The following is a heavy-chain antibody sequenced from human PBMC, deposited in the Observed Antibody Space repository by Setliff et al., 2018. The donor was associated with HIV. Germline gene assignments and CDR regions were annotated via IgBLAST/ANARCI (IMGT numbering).Heavy chain of an antibody. Sequence: PGGSLRLSCVGSGFTFNKYAMSWVRQAPGKGLEWVSAIGGSASGTYYKDSVKGRFTISRDNSKNTLYLQMNGLRVEDTAVYYCAKVKKLTADLRVDSFDIWGHGTMVTVSS. CDR1: GFTFNKYA. V-gene: IGHV3-23*01. CDR3: AKVKKLTADLRVDSFDI. CDR2: IGGSASGT. D-gene: IGHD7-27*01. J-gene: IGHJ3*02.